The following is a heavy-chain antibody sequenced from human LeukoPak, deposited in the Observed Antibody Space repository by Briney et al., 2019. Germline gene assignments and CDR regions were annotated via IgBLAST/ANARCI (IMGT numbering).Heavy chain of an antibody. J-gene: IGHJ4*02. CDR1: GYTFTSYG. Sequence: ASVNLSCKASGYTFTSYGISWVRQATGQGLEWMGIINPSGGSTSYAHKFPGRVTMTRDTSTSTIYMERSSLRSQATPVYYFARDRSGGGYYDYWGQGTLVTVSS. CDR2: INPSGGST. V-gene: IGHV1-46*01. D-gene: IGHD4-23*01. CDR3: ARDRSGGGYYDY.